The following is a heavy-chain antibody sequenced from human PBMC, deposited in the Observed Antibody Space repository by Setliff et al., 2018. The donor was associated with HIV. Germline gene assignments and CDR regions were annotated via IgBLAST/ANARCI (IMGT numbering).Heavy chain of an antibody. J-gene: IGHJ3*01. CDR3: ARAPPGIQNDAFDV. CDR1: GGSIRSGSYY. CDR2: IYTNGYT. Sequence: SETLSLTCTVSGGSIRSGSYYWTWIRQPAGKGPEWIGHIYTNGYTNHNPSLKSRVTISVDTSRDQFSLQLTSVTAADTAVYYCARAPPGIQNDAFDVWGQGTMVTVSS. V-gene: IGHV4-61*09.